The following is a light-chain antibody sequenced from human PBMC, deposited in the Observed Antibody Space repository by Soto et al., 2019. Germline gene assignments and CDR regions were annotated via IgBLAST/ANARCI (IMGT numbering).Light chain of an antibody. V-gene: IGLV1-47*01. CDR2: RNN. Sequence: QSVLTQSPSASGTPGQRVTISCSGSRSNIGRNFASWYQHVPGTAPRLLIQRNNERPSGVPDRFSGSKSGTSVSLAISGLRSDDEATYYCSSFAGSFIVVFGGGTKLTVL. CDR1: RSNIGRNF. J-gene: IGLJ3*02. CDR3: SSFAGSFIVV.